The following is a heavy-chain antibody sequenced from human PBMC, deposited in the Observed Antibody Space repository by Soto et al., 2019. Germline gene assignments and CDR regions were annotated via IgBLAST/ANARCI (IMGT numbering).Heavy chain of an antibody. CDR2: IYYSGST. CDR3: ARSTDYDYIWGSYRYTVGGFDP. CDR1: GGSISSSSYY. J-gene: IGHJ5*02. V-gene: IGHV4-39*01. Sequence: SETLSLTCTVSGGSISSSSYYWGWIRQPPGKGLEWIGSIYYSGSTYYNPSLKSRVTISVDTSKNQFSLKLSSVTAADTAVYYCARSTDYDYIWGSYRYTVGGFDPWGQGTLVTVSS. D-gene: IGHD3-16*02.